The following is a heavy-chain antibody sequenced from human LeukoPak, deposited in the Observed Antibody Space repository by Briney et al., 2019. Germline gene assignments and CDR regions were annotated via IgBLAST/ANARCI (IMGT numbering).Heavy chain of an antibody. D-gene: IGHD3-22*01. Sequence: QPGRSLRLSCAASGFTFSSYAMHWVRQAPGKGLEWVAVISYDGSNKYYADSVKGRFTISRDNPKNTLYLQMNRLRAEDTAVYFCAKRGVVIRVILVGFHKEAYYFDSWGQGALVTVSS. CDR1: GFTFSSYA. CDR2: ISYDGSNK. CDR3: AKRGVVIRVILVGFHKEAYYFDS. J-gene: IGHJ4*02. V-gene: IGHV3-30*07.